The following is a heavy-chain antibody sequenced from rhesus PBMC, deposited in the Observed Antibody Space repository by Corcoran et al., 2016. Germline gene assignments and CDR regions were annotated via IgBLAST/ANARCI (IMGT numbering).Heavy chain of an antibody. Sequence: QVTLKESGPALVKSTQTLTLTCTFSGFSPSTSGMGVGWIRQTPGNTLEWLAHIYWDDDKRYSASLKSRLTISKDTSKNQVVLTMTNMDPVDTATYYCARRRSSDSDFDYWGQGVLVTVSS. CDR3: ARRRSSDSDFDY. CDR1: GFSPSTSGMG. CDR2: IYWDDDK. J-gene: IGHJ4*01. D-gene: IGHD4-29*01. V-gene: IGHV2-1*01.